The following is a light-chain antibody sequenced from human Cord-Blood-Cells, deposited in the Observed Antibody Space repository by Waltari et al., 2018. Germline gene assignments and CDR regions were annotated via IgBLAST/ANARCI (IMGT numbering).Light chain of an antibody. CDR1: QSCSSH. CDR2: DAS. V-gene: IGKV3-11*01. J-gene: IGKJ3*01. CDR3: QQRSNWLT. Sequence: EIVLTQSPDTLSLSPGERATLSCRARQSCSSHVSWYHQKPGPAPRLLIYDASSRATGLPARFSGSGSGTDFTLTISSLEPEDFAVYYCQQRSNWLTFGPGTKVDIK.